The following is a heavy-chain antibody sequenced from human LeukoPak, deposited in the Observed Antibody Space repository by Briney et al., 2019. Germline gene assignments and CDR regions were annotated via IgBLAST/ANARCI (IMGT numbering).Heavy chain of an antibody. CDR2: MYPDDSDI. J-gene: IGHJ4*02. CDR3: ASTPRYSGSYGSSFDY. D-gene: IGHD1-26*01. CDR1: GYSFSTYW. V-gene: IGHV5-51*01. Sequence: GESLKISCKSSGYSFSTYWIGWVRQMPGKGLEWMGLMYPDDSDIKYSPSFEGQVTFSADKSISTAYLQWSSLKASDTAMYYCASTPRYSGSYGSSFDYWGQGTLVTVSS.